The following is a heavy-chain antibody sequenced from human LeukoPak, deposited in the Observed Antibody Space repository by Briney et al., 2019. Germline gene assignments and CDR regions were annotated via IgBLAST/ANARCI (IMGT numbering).Heavy chain of an antibody. J-gene: IGHJ4*02. CDR3: ARDSPYGSHTDY. Sequence: PSETLSLTCAVSGGSVSDYYFSWIRQPAGKGLEWIGRIFSSGRTNYNPSLRSRLTMSIDTSSNQFSLKLNSVTAADTAVYYCARDSPYGSHTDYWGQGTLVTVSS. CDR1: GGSVSDYY. D-gene: IGHD2-15*01. V-gene: IGHV4-4*07. CDR2: IFSSGRT.